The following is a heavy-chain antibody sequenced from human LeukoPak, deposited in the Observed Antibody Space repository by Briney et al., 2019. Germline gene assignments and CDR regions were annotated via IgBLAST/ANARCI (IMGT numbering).Heavy chain of an antibody. Sequence: SETLSLTCTVSGGSISPYYGSRLRQSAGKGREWIGRVHGRGSTNYNPSIKSRVIITVDKSKNQLSLKLNPVTAADTAVYYCARGGTYGSGSDQHTSLDYWGQGTLVTVSS. CDR1: GGSISPYY. J-gene: IGHJ4*02. CDR3: ARGGTYGSGSDQHTSLDY. V-gene: IGHV4-4*07. CDR2: VHGRGST. D-gene: IGHD3-10*01.